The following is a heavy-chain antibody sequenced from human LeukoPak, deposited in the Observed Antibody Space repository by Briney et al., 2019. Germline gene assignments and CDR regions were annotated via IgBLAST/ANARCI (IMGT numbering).Heavy chain of an antibody. CDR2: LGTNGDA. CDR3: AREWRGIASHYHGMDV. J-gene: IGHJ6*02. D-gene: IGHD6-6*01. Sequence: GGSLRLSCVASGFSFRDYDMYWVRQAAGRGLEWVSALGTNGDAYYLGSVRGRFTISRENVKNSLYLQMNSLGVEDTAVYYCAREWRGIASHYHGMDVWGQGTTVTVSS. CDR1: GFSFRDYD. V-gene: IGHV3-13*01.